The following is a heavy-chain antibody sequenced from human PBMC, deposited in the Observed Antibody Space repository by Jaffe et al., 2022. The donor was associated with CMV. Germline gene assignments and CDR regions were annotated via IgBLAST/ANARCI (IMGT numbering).Heavy chain of an antibody. D-gene: IGHD3-3*01. CDR2: IKQDGSEK. V-gene: IGHV3-7*01. CDR3: ARDRPPYYDFWSGYPEPFP. J-gene: IGHJ5*02. Sequence: EVQLVESGGGLVQPGGSLRLSCAASGFTFSSYWMSWVRQAPGKGLEWVANIKQDGSEKYYVDSVKGRFTISRDNAKNSLYLQMNSLRAEDTAVYYCARDRPPYYDFWSGYPEPFPWGQGTLVTVSS. CDR1: GFTFSSYW.